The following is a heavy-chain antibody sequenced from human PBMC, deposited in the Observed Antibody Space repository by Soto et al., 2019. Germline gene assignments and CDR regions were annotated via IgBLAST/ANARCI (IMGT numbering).Heavy chain of an antibody. CDR1: GYTFTIYW. D-gene: IGHD4-17*01. V-gene: IGHV5-51*01. CDR2: IYPSDSDT. J-gene: IGHJ4*02. Sequence: RGESLKISCQVSGYTFTIYWIGWVRQMPGNGLEWMGIIYPSDSDTRYNPSFQGQVTISADQSINTAYLQWDSLKASDTAIYYCARPANTVADHFDLWGQGTPVTVSS. CDR3: ARPANTVADHFDL.